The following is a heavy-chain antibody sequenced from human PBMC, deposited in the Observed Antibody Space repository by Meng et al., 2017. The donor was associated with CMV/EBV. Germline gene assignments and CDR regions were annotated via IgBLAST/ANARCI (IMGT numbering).Heavy chain of an antibody. V-gene: IGHV3-48*04. CDR3: ARDLVEDIVVVPAAITFDY. Sequence: SCAASGFTSSSYSMNWVRQAPGKGLEWVSYISSSSSTIYYADSVKGRFTISRDNAKNSLYLQMNSLRAEDTAVYYCARDLVEDIVVVPAAITFDYWGQGTLVTVSS. J-gene: IGHJ4*02. D-gene: IGHD2-2*02. CDR2: ISSSSSTI. CDR1: GFTSSSYS.